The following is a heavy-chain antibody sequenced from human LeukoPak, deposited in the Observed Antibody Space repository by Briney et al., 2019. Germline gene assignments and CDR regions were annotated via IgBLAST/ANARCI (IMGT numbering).Heavy chain of an antibody. CDR1: GFTFSSYA. Sequence: GGSLRLSCAASGFTFSSYAMHWVRRAPGKGLEWVAVISYDGSNKYYADSVKGRFTISRDNSKNTLYLQMNSLRAEDTAVYYCARDQGGWSDYWGQGTLVTVSS. CDR2: ISYDGSNK. CDR3: ARDQGGWSDY. D-gene: IGHD6-19*01. J-gene: IGHJ4*02. V-gene: IGHV3-30-3*01.